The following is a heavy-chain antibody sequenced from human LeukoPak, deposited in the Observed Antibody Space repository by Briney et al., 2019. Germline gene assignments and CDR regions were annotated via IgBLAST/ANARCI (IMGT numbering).Heavy chain of an antibody. CDR1: GGSISSYY. Sequence: SETLSLTCTVSGGSISSYYWSWIRQPPGKGPEWIGYIYYSGSTNYNPSLKSRVTISVDTSKNQFSLKLSSVTAADTAVYYCARGKNVDYWGQGTLVTVSS. J-gene: IGHJ4*02. V-gene: IGHV4-59*01. CDR3: ARGKNVDY. CDR2: IYYSGST.